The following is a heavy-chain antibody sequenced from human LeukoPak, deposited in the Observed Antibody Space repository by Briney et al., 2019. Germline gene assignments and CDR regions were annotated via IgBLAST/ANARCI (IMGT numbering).Heavy chain of an antibody. CDR1: GESFSGYY. CDR3: ASLNCGGDCYPIPYYYYMDV. J-gene: IGHJ6*03. D-gene: IGHD2-21*02. V-gene: IGHV4-34*01. Sequence: SETLSLTCAVYGESFSGYYWSWIRQPPGKGLEWIGEINHSGSTNYNPSLKSRVTISVDASKNQFSLKLSSVTAADTAVYYCASLNCGGDCYPIPYYYYMDVWGKGTTVTVSS. CDR2: INHSGST.